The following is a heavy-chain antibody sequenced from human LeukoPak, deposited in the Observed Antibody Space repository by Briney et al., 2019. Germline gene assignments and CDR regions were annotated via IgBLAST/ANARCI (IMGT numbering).Heavy chain of an antibody. CDR2: INHSGST. J-gene: IGHJ4*02. CDR3: ARGIGLAAAGTYFDC. D-gene: IGHD6-13*01. V-gene: IGHV4-34*01. Sequence: PSETLSLTCAVYGGSFSGYYWSWIRQPPGKGLEWIGEINHSGSTNYNPSLKSRVTISVDTSKNQFSLKLSSVTAADTAVYYCARGIGLAAAGTYFDCWGQGTLVTVSS. CDR1: GGSFSGYY.